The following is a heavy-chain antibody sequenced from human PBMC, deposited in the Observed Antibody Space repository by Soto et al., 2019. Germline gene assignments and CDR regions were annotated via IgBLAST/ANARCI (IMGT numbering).Heavy chain of an antibody. D-gene: IGHD3-16*01. CDR3: ARGWGRYYSFYFMDV. J-gene: IGHJ6*03. V-gene: IGHV4-34*02. CDR1: GGASSGYY. Sequence: QVQLQQWGAGLLKPSETLSLTCAISGGASSGYYWTWVRQPPGKGLEWIGEINHGGRTTYNPSLKSRVISSIDTSKDQSSLKLTSVTAADTAVYFGARGWGRYYSFYFMDVWGEGTTVTVSS. CDR2: INHGGRT.